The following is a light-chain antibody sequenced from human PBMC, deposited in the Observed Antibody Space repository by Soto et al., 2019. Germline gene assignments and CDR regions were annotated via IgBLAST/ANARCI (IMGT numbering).Light chain of an antibody. CDR1: TSNILRNY. J-gene: IGLJ1*01. V-gene: IGLV1-47*01. CDR3: ASWDDSMSGYV. Sequence: QSALTQPPSASGNPGQRLTISCSGSTSNILRNYVYWYRQFPGTAPRLLISMNDQRPSGVPDRFSGSKSGTSASLAISGLRSEDEADYYCASWDDSMSGYVFGAGNKVTVL. CDR2: MND.